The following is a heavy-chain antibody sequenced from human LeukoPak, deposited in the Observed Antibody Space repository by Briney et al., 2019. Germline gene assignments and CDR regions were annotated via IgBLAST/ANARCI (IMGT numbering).Heavy chain of an antibody. J-gene: IGHJ5*02. V-gene: IGHV4-39*01. D-gene: IGHD1/OR15-1a*01. CDR3: ARRIANRNWFDP. Sequence: SETLSLTCTVSGGSISSSSYYWGWVRQPPGKGLEWIGSILYSGAAHCNPSLKSRVTISVDTSNNQFSLMLSSVTAADTAVYYCARRIANRNWFDPWGQGTLVTVSS. CDR2: ILYSGAA. CDR1: GGSISSSSYY.